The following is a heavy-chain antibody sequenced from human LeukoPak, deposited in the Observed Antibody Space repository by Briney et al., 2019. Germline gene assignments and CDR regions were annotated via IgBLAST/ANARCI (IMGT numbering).Heavy chain of an antibody. V-gene: IGHV4-34*01. CDR3: ARGEGARDGYNYAGPFYFDY. CDR2: INHSGST. Sequence: SETLSLTCAIYGGPFSDYYWSWIRQPPGKGLEWIGKINHSGSTNYSPSLKSRVTISIDTSKNQFSLKLNSMTAADTAVYYCARGEGARDGYNYAGPFYFDYWGHGTLVTVSS. D-gene: IGHD5-24*01. CDR1: GGPFSDYY. J-gene: IGHJ4*01.